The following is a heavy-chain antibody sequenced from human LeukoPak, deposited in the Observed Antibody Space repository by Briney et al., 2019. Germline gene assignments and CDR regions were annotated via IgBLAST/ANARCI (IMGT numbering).Heavy chain of an antibody. D-gene: IGHD6-19*01. CDR3: AREQWLANPMYYYYGMDV. CDR1: GFTFSSYS. Sequence: PGGSLRLSCAASGFTFSSYSMSWVRQAPGKGLEWVSGINWNGGSTGYADSVKGRFTISRDNAKNSLYLQMNSLRAEDTALYHCAREQWLANPMYYYYGMDVWGQGTTVTVSS. J-gene: IGHJ6*02. V-gene: IGHV3-20*01. CDR2: INWNGGST.